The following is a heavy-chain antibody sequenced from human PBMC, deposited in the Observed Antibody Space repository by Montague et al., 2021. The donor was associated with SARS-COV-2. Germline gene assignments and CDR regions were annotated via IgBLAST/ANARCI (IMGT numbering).Heavy chain of an antibody. Sequence: SLRLSCAASGFSFSDFYMSWFRQAPGRGLEWLSYISSGGTTIYYADSVKGRFTISRDNTKNSLYLQMHSLRAEDTAIYCCARNSDYGDHDYYYYMDVWGTGTTVAV. CDR2: ISSGGTTI. CDR1: GFSFSDFY. CDR3: ARNSDYGDHDYYYYMDV. V-gene: IGHV3-11*01. D-gene: IGHD4-17*01. J-gene: IGHJ6*03.